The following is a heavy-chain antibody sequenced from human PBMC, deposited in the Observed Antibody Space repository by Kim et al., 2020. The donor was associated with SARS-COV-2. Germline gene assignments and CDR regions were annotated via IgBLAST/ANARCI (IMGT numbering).Heavy chain of an antibody. J-gene: IGHJ6*02. CDR1: GGTFSSYA. D-gene: IGHD3-3*01. CDR3: ARGTIFGVVIMYYYGMDV. V-gene: IGHV1-69*13. CDR2: IIPIFGTA. Sequence: SVKVSCKASGGTFSSYAISWVRQAPGQGLEWMGGIIPIFGTANYAQKFQGRVTITADESTSTAYMELSSLRSEDTAVYYCARGTIFGVVIMYYYGMDVWGQGTTVTVSS.